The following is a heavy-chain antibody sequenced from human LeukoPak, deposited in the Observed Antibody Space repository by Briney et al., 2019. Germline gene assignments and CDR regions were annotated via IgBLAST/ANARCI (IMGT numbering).Heavy chain of an antibody. V-gene: IGHV3-64D*09. Sequence: GGSLRLSCSASGFTFSSYAMHWVRQAPGKGLEYVSAISSSGGSTYYADSVKGRFTISRDNSKNTLYLQMSSLRAEDTAVYYCARGGWSGDSSSWFPSWFDPWGQGTLVTVSS. J-gene: IGHJ5*02. CDR1: GFTFSSYA. CDR2: ISSSGGST. CDR3: ARGGWSGDSSSWFPSWFDP. D-gene: IGHD6-13*01.